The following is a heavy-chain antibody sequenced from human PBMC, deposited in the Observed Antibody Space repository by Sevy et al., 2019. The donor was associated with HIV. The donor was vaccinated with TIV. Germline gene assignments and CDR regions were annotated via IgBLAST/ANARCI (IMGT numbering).Heavy chain of an antibody. V-gene: IGHV6-1*01. J-gene: IGHJ4*02. D-gene: IGHD3-10*01. CDR2: TYYRSKWFN. CDR1: GDSVSSNSVV. Sequence: SQTLSLTCAISGDSVSSNSVVWNWIRQSPSRGLEWLGRTYYRSKWFNDYAVSVKSRITINPDTSKNQFSLQLNSVTPEDRAVYYCARAGYYGSGTRLYYFDYWGQGTLVTVSS. CDR3: ARAGYYGSGTRLYYFDY.